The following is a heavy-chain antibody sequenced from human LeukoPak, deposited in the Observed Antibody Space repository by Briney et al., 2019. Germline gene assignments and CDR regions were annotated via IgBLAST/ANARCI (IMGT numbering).Heavy chain of an antibody. CDR3: AKASDRHTTFDY. V-gene: IGHV3-23*01. J-gene: IGHJ4*02. CDR1: GFTFKRNA. CDR2: ISGSGGTT. D-gene: IGHD1-1*01. Sequence: GGSLRLSCAASGFTFKRNAMNWVRQAPGKGLEWDSDISGSGGTTNYADSVKGRFTISRDNSKNTLYLQMNSLRAEDTAVYYCAKASDRHTTFDYWGQGTLVTVSS.